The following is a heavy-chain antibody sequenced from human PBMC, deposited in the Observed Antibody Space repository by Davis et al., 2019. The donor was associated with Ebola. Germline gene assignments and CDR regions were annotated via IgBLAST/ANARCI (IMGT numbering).Heavy chain of an antibody. CDR2: LYHGGGT. CDR3: ARSLYPGYEGRLWWFAP. CDR1: GGSLSGYY. J-gene: IGHJ5*02. V-gene: IGHV4-59*12. Sequence: SETLSLTCTASGGSLSGYYWSWIRQPPGKGLEWIGNLYHGGGTNYSPSLKSRLTISVDTSKNQFSLKLISVTAADTAVYYYARSLYPGYEGRLWWFAPWGQGTLVTVSS. D-gene: IGHD2-2*02.